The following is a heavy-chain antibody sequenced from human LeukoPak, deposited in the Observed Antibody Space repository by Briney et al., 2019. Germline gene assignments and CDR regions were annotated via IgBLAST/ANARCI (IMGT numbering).Heavy chain of an antibody. D-gene: IGHD3-10*01. V-gene: IGHV1-2*02. J-gene: IGHJ6*03. CDR3: AREAYDSGNFRTDYYYMDV. CDR2: INPNSGGT. Sequence: ASVKVSCKASGYTFTGYYMHWVRQAPGQGLEWMGWINPNSGGTNYAQKFQGRVTMTRDTSISTAYMELSSLRSDDTAVYYCAREAYDSGNFRTDYYYMDVWGKGTTVTVSS. CDR1: GYTFTGYY.